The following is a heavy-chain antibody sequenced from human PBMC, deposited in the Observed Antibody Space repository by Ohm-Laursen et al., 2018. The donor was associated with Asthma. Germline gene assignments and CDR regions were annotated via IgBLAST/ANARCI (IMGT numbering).Heavy chain of an antibody. CDR2: GGSYYDGGLK. CDR3: ARDRDGYNIFDY. CDR1: GFTFRSYA. Sequence: SLRLSCTASGFTFRSYAMHWVRQAPGKGLEWVAVGGSYYDGGLKYYADSVNGRFTVSRDDSKNTLYLQMNSLRAEDTAVYYCARDRDGYNIFDYWGQGTLVTVSS. J-gene: IGHJ4*02. D-gene: IGHD5-24*01. V-gene: IGHV3-30-3*01.